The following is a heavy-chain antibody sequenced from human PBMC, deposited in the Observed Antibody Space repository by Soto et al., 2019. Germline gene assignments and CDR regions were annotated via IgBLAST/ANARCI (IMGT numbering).Heavy chain of an antibody. CDR3: ARMSGTYYVPDY. Sequence: QVQLQESGPRLVEASQTLSLTCTVSNASITSSGYYWSWVRQPPGKRLEWIGYIYHSGSTFYSPSIQGRLTMSVDTSTNQFSLTLRSVTAADTAVYHCARMSGTYYVPDYWGQGTLVTVSS. V-gene: IGHV4-31*03. J-gene: IGHJ4*02. CDR1: NASITSSGYY. CDR2: IYHSGST. D-gene: IGHD1-26*01.